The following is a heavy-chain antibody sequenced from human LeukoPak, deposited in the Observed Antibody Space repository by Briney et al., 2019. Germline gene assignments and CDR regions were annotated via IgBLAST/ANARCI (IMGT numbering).Heavy chain of an antibody. CDR2: IRYDGSDK. D-gene: IGHD6-13*01. J-gene: IGHJ6*03. V-gene: IGHV3-30*02. CDR3: AKRDAAGAGSGYYYMDV. CDR1: GFTFSSYS. Sequence: GGSLRLSCAASGFTFSSYSMNWVRQAPGKGLEWVAFIRYDGSDKYYADSVKGRFTISRDNSKNTLNLQMNSLRTEDTAVYYCAKRDAAGAGSGYYYMDVWGKGTTVTVSS.